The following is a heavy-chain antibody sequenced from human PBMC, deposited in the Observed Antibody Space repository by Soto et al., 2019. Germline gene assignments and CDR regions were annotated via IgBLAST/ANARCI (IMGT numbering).Heavy chain of an antibody. CDR3: AKESVESTYSYYGMDV. J-gene: IGHJ6*02. Sequence: PGGSMRLSCEASGFSFDTYGMHWVRQAPGKGLEWVAVVSFDSKNKYYIDSVEGRFTISRDNSKKMLYLQMDSLRREDTAVYYCAKESVESTYSYYGMDVWGPGTTVTVSS. V-gene: IGHV3-30*18. D-gene: IGHD4-4*01. CDR1: GFSFDTYG. CDR2: VSFDSKNK.